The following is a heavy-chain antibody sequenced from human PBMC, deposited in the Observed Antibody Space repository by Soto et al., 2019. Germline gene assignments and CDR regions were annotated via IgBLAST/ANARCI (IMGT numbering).Heavy chain of an antibody. D-gene: IGHD3-10*01. CDR2: IIPILGIA. J-gene: IGHJ6*03. V-gene: IGHV1-69*02. CDR3: ARVLNAQFGDSAYYYYYMDV. CDR1: GGTFSSYT. Sequence: ASVKVSCKASGGTFSSYTISWVRQAPGQGLEWMGRIIPILGIANYAQKFQGRVTITADKSTSTAYMELSSLRSEDTAVYYCARVLNAQFGDSAYYYYYMDVWGKGTTVTVSS.